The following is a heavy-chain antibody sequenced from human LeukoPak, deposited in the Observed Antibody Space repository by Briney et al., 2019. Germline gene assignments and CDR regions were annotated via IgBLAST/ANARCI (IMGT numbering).Heavy chain of an antibody. V-gene: IGHV4-39*01. D-gene: IGHD2-15*01. CDR1: GGSISSSSYY. J-gene: IGHJ4*02. CDR3: ARYCSGGSCYLHY. Sequence: SETLSLTCTVSGGSISSSSYYWGWIRQPPGKGLEWIGSIYYSGSTYYNPSLKSRVTISVDTSKNQFSLKLSSVTAADTAVYYCARYCSGGSCYLHYWGQGTLVAVSS. CDR2: IYYSGST.